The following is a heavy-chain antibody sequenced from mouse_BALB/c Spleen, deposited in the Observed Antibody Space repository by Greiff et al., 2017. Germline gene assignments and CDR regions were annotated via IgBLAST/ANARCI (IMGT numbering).Heavy chain of an antibody. V-gene: IGHV6-6*02. CDR3: TGTGTVGFAY. D-gene: IGHD4-1*01. CDR1: GFTFSSYW. CDR2: IRLKSDNYAT. Sequence: EVHLVESGGGLVQPGGSMKLSCVASGFTFSSYWMSWVRQSPEKGLEWVAEIRLKSDNYATHYAESVKGKFTISRDDSKSRLYLQMNSLRAEDTGIYYCTGTGTVGFAYWGQGTLVTVSA. J-gene: IGHJ3*01.